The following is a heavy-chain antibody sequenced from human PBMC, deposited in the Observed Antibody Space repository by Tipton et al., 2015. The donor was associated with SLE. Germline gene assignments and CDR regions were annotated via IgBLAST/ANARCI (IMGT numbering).Heavy chain of an antibody. CDR1: GFTVSSNY. CDR2: IYSGGST. Sequence: QLVQSGGGLVQPGGSLRLSCAASGFTVSSNYMSWVRQAPGKGLEWVSVIYSGGSTYYADSVKGRFTISRHNSKNTLYLQMNSLRAEDTAVYYCARPSYDSSGYPHDGDYYYMDVWGKGTTVTVSS. CDR3: ARPSYDSSGYPHDGDYYYMDV. D-gene: IGHD3-22*01. J-gene: IGHJ6*03. V-gene: IGHV3-53*04.